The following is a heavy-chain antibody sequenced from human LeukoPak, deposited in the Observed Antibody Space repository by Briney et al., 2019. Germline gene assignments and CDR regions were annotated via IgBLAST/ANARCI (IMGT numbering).Heavy chain of an antibody. Sequence: PSETLSLTCTVSGGSISSSSYYWGWIRQPPGKGLEWIGSIYYSGSTYYNPSLKSRVTISVDTSKNQFSLKLSSVTAADTAVYYCARVGGSYYNYYYMDVWGKGTTVTVSS. CDR3: ARVGGSYYNYYYMDV. J-gene: IGHJ6*03. D-gene: IGHD3-16*01. V-gene: IGHV4-39*01. CDR2: IYYSGST. CDR1: GGSISSSSYY.